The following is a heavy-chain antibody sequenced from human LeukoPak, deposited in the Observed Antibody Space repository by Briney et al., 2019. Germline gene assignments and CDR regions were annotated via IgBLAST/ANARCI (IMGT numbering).Heavy chain of an antibody. J-gene: IGHJ6*02. CDR3: ARESRATIFGVVIRDYYYGMDV. D-gene: IGHD3-3*01. CDR2: IYTSGST. CDR1: GGSISSYY. V-gene: IGHV4-4*07. Sequence: PSETLSLTCTVSGGSISSYYWSWIRQPAGKGLEWIGRIYTSGSTNYNPSLKSRVTMSLDTSKNQFSLKLSSVTAADTAVYYCARESRATIFGVVIRDYYYGMDVWGQGTTVTVSS.